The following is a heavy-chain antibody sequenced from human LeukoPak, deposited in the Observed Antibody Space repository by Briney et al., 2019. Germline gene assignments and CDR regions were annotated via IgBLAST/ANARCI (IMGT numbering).Heavy chain of an antibody. J-gene: IGHJ4*02. V-gene: IGHV4-59*01. CDR3: ARLKATESIHAYFDF. D-gene: IGHD5-12*01. Sequence: SETLSLTCTVSGGSFSSYYWTWIRQPPGKGLEWIGYIDHSGSTNYNPSLKSRVTISSDTSKNQFSLDLSSVTAADTAVYYCARLKATESIHAYFDFWGQGTLVTVSS. CDR2: IDHSGST. CDR1: GGSFSSYY.